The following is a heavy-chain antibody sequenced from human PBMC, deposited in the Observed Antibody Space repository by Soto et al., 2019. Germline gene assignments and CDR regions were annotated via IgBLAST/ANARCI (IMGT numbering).Heavy chain of an antibody. CDR3: AKDRRAGGNSAFYFDF. V-gene: IGHV3-23*01. J-gene: IGHJ4*02. CDR2: ISATGGGT. Sequence: SLXLSCSLSRYYFSKYALIWVRQSQGKGLEWVSLISATGGGTYYADSVKGRFTISRDNSHNTLYLQVHSLTAEDTAVYYCAKDRRAGGNSAFYFDFWGQGAQVIVSS. CDR1: RYYFSKYA. D-gene: IGHD3-16*01.